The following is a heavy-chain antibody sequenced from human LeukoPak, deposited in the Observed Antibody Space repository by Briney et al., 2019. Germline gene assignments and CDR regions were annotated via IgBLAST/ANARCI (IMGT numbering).Heavy chain of an antibody. CDR3: ARAPGVAAAGFNWFDP. D-gene: IGHD6-13*01. Sequence: SETLSLTCTVSGGSISSGSYYWSWIRQPAGKGLEWIGRIYTSGSINYNPSLKSRVTISVDTSKNQFSLKLSSVTAADTAVYYCARAPGVAAAGFNWFDPWGQGTLVTVSS. CDR2: IYTSGSI. J-gene: IGHJ5*02. V-gene: IGHV4-61*02. CDR1: GGSISSGSYY.